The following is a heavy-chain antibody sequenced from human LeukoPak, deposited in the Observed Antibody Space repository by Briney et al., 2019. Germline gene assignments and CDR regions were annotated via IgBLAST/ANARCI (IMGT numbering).Heavy chain of an antibody. D-gene: IGHD1-14*01. J-gene: IGHJ4*02. CDR3: ARDQSYGISPSGFDY. V-gene: IGHV1-69*05. CDR2: IIPIFGTA. Sequence: SVKVSCKASGGTFISYAISWVRQAPGQGLEWMGRIIPIFGTANYAQKFQGRGTITTDESTSTDYMELSSLRSEDTAVYYCARDQSYGISPSGFDYWGQGTLVTVSS. CDR1: GGTFISYA.